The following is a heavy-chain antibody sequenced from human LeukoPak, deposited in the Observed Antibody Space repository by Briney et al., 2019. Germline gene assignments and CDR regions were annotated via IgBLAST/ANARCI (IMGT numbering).Heavy chain of an antibody. D-gene: IGHD6-19*01. CDR2: INTDGTVT. J-gene: IGHJ4*02. V-gene: IGHV3-74*01. CDR3: ATKQWLAPPPDS. CDR1: GFTFSSYW. Sequence: GGSLRLSCAASGFTFSSYWMHWVRQAPGKGLVWVSRINTDGTVTTYADSVKGRFTVSRDNADNTMFLQMNSVRDEDTAVYYCATKQWLAPPPDSWGQGTPVTVSS.